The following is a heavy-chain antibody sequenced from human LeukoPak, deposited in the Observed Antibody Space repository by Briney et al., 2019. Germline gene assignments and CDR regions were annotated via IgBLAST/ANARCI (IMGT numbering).Heavy chain of an antibody. V-gene: IGHV4-39*07. CDR2: IYYSGST. D-gene: IGHD6-19*01. J-gene: IGHJ4*02. CDR1: GGSISSSSYY. CDR3: ARGGESVAGFAFDY. Sequence: TSETLSLTCTVSGGSISSSSYYWGWIRQPPGKGLEWIGSIYYSGSTYYNPSLKSRVTISVDTSKNQFSLKLSSVTAADTAVYYCARGGESVAGFAFDYWGQGTLVTVSS.